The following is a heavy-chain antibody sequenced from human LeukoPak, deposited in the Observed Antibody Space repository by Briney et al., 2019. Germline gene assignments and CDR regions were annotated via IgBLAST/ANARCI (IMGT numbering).Heavy chain of an antibody. Sequence: GASVKVSCKASGYTFTSYYMHWVRQAPGQGLEWMGIINPSGGSTSYAQKFQGRVTMTRDTSTSTVYMELSSLRSEDTAVYYCARDLPMVRGVIMGGDFDYWGQGTLVTVSS. CDR3: ARDLPMVRGVIMGGDFDY. J-gene: IGHJ4*02. CDR2: INPSGGST. CDR1: GYTFTSYY. V-gene: IGHV1-46*01. D-gene: IGHD3-10*01.